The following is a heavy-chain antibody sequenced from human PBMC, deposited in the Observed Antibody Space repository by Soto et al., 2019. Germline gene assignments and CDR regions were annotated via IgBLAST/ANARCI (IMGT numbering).Heavy chain of an antibody. V-gene: IGHV3-23*01. J-gene: IGHJ4*02. CDR1: GFTFSSYA. Sequence: GGSLRLSCAASGFTFSSYAMSWVRQAPGKGLEWVSAISGSGGSTYYADSVKGRFTISRDNSKNTLYLQMNSLRAEDTAVYYCARGIDSGSYYEGDYWGQGTLVTVSS. CDR3: ARGIDSGSYYEGDY. CDR2: ISGSGGST. D-gene: IGHD1-26*01.